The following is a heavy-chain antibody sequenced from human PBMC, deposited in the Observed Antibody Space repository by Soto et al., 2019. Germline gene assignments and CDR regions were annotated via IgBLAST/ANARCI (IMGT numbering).Heavy chain of an antibody. CDR1: GYTLTELS. Sequence: ASVKVSCKVSGYTLTELSMHWVRQAPGKGLEWMGGFDPEDGETIYADSVKGRFTISRDNSKNTLYLQMNSLRAEATAVYYCAKGSSSGPSDYWGQGTLVTVSS. CDR2: FDPEDGET. J-gene: IGHJ4*02. CDR3: AKGSSSGPSDY. V-gene: IGHV1-24*01. D-gene: IGHD6-19*01.